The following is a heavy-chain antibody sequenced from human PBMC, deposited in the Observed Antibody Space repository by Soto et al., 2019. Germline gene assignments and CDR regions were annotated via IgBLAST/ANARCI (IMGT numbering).Heavy chain of an antibody. CDR3: ASQQLVHYYYGMDV. D-gene: IGHD6-13*01. J-gene: IGHJ6*02. Sequence: QLQLQESGPGLVKPSETLSLTCTVSGGSISSSSYYWGWIRQPPGKGLERIGSIYYSGSTYYNPSLKSRVTISVDTSKNQFSLKLSSVTAADTAVYYCASQQLVHYYYGMDVWGQGTTVTVSS. CDR1: GGSISSSSYY. CDR2: IYYSGST. V-gene: IGHV4-39*01.